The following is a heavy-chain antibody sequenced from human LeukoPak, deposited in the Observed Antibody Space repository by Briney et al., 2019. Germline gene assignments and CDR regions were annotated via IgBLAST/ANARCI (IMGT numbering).Heavy chain of an antibody. J-gene: IGHJ6*02. CDR1: GYTFTSYY. V-gene: IGHV1-24*01. CDR3: ATRPRSGYSPYYYYYGMDV. D-gene: IGHD3-3*01. CDR2: FDPEDGET. Sequence: ASVKVSCKASGYTFTSYYMHWVRQAPGKGLEWMGGFDPEDGETIYAQKFQGRVTMTEDTSTDTAYMELSSLRSEDAAVYYCATRPRSGYSPYYYYYGMDVWGQGTTVTVSS.